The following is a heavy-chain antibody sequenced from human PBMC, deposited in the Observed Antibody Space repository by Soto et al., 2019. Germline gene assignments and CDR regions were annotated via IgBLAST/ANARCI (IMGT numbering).Heavy chain of an antibody. Sequence: SETLSLTCTVSGGSIGTYYWSWIRQPPGKGLEWIGYIFYSENTNYNPSLKSRVTISVDTSKNQFSLKLSSVTAADTAVYYCARGGSYYSWYWGRGNLVTVS. D-gene: IGHD3-10*01. CDR2: IFYSENT. CDR3: ARGGSYYSWY. J-gene: IGHJ4*02. V-gene: IGHV4-59*01. CDR1: GGSIGTYY.